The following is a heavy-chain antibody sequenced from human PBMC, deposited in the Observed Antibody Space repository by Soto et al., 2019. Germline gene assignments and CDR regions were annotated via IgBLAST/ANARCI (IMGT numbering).Heavy chain of an antibody. CDR3: ARSPSRKDIVVVVARPKDAFDI. V-gene: IGHV4-34*01. Sequence: SETLSLTCAVYGGSFSGYYWSWIRQPPGKGLEWIGEINHSGSTNYNPSLKSRVTISVDTSKNQFSLKLSSVTAADTAVYYCARSPSRKDIVVVVARPKDAFDIWGQGTMVTVSS. CDR1: GGSFSGYY. J-gene: IGHJ3*02. CDR2: INHSGST. D-gene: IGHD2-15*01.